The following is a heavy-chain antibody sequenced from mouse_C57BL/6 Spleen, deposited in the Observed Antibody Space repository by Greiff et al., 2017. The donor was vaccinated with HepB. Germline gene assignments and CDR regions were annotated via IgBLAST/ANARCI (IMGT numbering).Heavy chain of an antibody. Sequence: VQLQQSGAELVRPGASVKLSCKASGYTFTDYYINWVKQRPGQGLEWIARIYPGSGNTYYNEKFKGKATLTAEKSSSTAYMQLSSLTSEDSAVYFCASTGQTPFDYWGQGTTLTVSS. CDR2: IYPGSGNT. CDR3: ASTGQTPFDY. D-gene: IGHD3-1*01. V-gene: IGHV1-76*01. J-gene: IGHJ2*01. CDR1: GYTFTDYY.